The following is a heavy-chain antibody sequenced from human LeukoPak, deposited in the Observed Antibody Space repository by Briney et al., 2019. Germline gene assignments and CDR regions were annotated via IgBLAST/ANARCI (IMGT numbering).Heavy chain of an antibody. J-gene: IGHJ4*02. D-gene: IGHD5-24*01. CDR2: IYYSGST. Sequence: PSETLSLTCTVSGGSISSYYWSWIRQPPGKGLEWIGYIYYSGSTNYNPSLKSRVTISVDTSKNQFSLKLSSVTAADTAVYYCARMRRDYYFDYWGQGTLVTVSS. CDR3: ARMRRDYYFDY. CDR1: GGSISSYY. V-gene: IGHV4-59*01.